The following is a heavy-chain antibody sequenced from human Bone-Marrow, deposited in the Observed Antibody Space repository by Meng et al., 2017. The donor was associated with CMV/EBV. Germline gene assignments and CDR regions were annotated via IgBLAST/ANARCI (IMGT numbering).Heavy chain of an antibody. V-gene: IGHV3-30*18. J-gene: IGHJ5*02. CDR3: AKDLDSSGSYNYFDP. CDR2: IPYDASNK. D-gene: IGHD3-22*01. CDR1: GLTNSNEG. Sequence: GLTNSNEGRHEGGQTTGKRLKWVAMIPYDASNKYYADDVKKRFTITRNDYKNTLYLQMNSRRTEDTAVYYCAKDLDSSGSYNYFDPWGQGTLVTVSS.